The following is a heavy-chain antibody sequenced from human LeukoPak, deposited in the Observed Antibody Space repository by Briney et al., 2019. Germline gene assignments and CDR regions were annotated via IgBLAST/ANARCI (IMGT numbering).Heavy chain of an antibody. CDR2: MNPNSGNT. Sequence: AASVKVSCKASGYTFTSYDINWVRQATGQGLEWMGWMNPNSGNTGYAQKFQGRVTMTRNIFISTAYMELSSLRSEDTAVYYCARVEYISGYSHVYWGQGTLVTVSS. CDR1: GYTFTSYD. D-gene: IGHD3-22*01. V-gene: IGHV1-8*01. CDR3: ARVEYISGYSHVY. J-gene: IGHJ4*02.